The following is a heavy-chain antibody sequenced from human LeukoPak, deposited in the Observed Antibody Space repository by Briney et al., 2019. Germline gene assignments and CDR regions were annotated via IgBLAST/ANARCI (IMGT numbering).Heavy chain of an antibody. V-gene: IGHV3-74*01. J-gene: IGHJ6*03. CDR2: INTDGSTT. Sequence: PGGSLRLSCAGSGFTFSTYWMHWVRHSPGKGLVWVSRINTDGSTTTYADSVKGRFTISRDNSKNTLYLQMNSLRVEDTAVYYCAKGVGGSANYYYMDVWGKGTTVTVSS. CDR1: GFTFSTYW. CDR3: AKGVGGSANYYYMDV. D-gene: IGHD3-10*01.